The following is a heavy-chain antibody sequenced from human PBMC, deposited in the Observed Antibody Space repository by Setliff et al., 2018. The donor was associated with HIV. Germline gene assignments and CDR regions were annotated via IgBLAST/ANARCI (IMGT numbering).Heavy chain of an antibody. J-gene: IGHJ4*02. D-gene: IGHD2-15*01. CDR1: GYTFTSYG. Sequence: ASVKVSCKASGYTFTSYGISWVRQAPGQGLEWMGWISAYNGNTNYAQKLQGRLTMTKDTSTSTVYMELSSLESDDTAVYYCASGCLIGGSGPCRNFEFWGQGTLVTVSS. CDR3: ASGCLIGGSGPCRNFEF. V-gene: IGHV1-18*01. CDR2: ISAYNGNT.